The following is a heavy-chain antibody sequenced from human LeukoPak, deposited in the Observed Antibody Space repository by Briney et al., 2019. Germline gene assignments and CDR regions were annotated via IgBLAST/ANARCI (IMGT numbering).Heavy chain of an antibody. Sequence: SQTLSLTCTVSGGSISSGGYYWSWIRQPPGKGLEWIGYIYHSGSTYYNPSLKSRVTISVDRSKNQFSLKLSSVTAVDTAVYYCARDNGVAAAEDYWGQGTLVTVSS. CDR3: ARDNGVAAAEDY. CDR1: GGSISSGGYY. CDR2: IYHSGST. V-gene: IGHV4-30-2*01. D-gene: IGHD6-13*01. J-gene: IGHJ4*02.